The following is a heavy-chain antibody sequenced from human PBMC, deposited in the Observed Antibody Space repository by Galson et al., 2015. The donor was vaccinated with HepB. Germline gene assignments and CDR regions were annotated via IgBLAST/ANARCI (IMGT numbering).Heavy chain of an antibody. CDR3: ARERPYYDILTGYFNYYYYGMDV. CDR2: ISSSSSTI. D-gene: IGHD3-9*01. Sequence: SLRLSCAASGFTFSSYSMNWVRQAPGKGLEWVSYISSSSSTIYYADSVKGRFTISRDNAKNSLYLQMNSLRAEDTAVYYCARERPYYDILTGYFNYYYYGMDVWGQGTTVTVSS. CDR1: GFTFSSYS. V-gene: IGHV3-48*01. J-gene: IGHJ6*02.